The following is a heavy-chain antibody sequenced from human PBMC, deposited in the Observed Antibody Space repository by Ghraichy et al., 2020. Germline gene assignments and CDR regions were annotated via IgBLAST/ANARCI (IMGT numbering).Heavy chain of an antibody. V-gene: IGHV4-31*03. CDR1: GGSISSGGYY. Sequence: SQTLSLTCTVSGGSISSGGYYWSWIRQHPGKGLEWIGYIYYSGSTIYSPSLKSRITISVDTSKNQFSLNVRSVTAADTAVYYCARTAIPYFFGMDVWGQGTTVTVSS. J-gene: IGHJ6*02. CDR3: ARTAIPYFFGMDV. CDR2: IYYSGST. D-gene: IGHD2/OR15-2a*01.